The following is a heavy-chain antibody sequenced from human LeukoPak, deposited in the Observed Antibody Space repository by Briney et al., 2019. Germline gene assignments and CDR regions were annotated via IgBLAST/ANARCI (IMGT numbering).Heavy chain of an antibody. D-gene: IGHD4-17*01. V-gene: IGHV4-39*07. CDR3: ARASHDYGDYSHFDY. CDR1: GDSISSNIYY. CDR2: FHYSGST. Sequence: PSETLSLTCTVSGDSISSNIYYWAWIRQPPGKGLEWIGSFHYSGSTYYNPSLKSRVTISLDTSKNQLSLRLSSVTAADTAVYFCARASHDYGDYSHFDYWGQGTLVTVSS. J-gene: IGHJ4*02.